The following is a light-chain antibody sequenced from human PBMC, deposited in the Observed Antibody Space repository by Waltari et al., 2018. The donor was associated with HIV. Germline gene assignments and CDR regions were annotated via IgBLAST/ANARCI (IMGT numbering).Light chain of an antibody. J-gene: IGLJ3*02. V-gene: IGLV1-51*01. CDR3: GTWDGRLTAGV. CDR2: ANN. Sequence: QSVLTQPPASSAALGHNVTIPCTGCNSNIGNIDVSWYPQIPAPAPKPLTYANNKRPSGIPARFSGSKSRTSASLDITGVQTGDEADYYCGTWDGRLTAGVFGGGTKLTVL. CDR1: NSNIGNID.